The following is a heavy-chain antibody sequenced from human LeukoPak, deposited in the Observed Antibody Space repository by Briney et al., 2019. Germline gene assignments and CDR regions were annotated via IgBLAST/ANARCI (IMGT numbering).Heavy chain of an antibody. CDR2: ISASGDGP. V-gene: IGHV3-23*01. CDR3: AKSPRSGYYLYYFDY. J-gene: IGHJ4*02. CDR1: GFTISSYA. D-gene: IGHD3-22*01. Sequence: GGSLRLSCAASGFTISSYALSWVRQVPGKGMQWVSGISASGDGPNYADSVMGRFTISRDDSKSTLYLQMNSLRAEDTAVYYCAKSPRSGYYLYYFDYWGQGTLVTVSS.